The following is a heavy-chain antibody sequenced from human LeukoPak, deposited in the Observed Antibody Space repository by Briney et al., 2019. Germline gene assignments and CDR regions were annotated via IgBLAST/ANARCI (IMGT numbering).Heavy chain of an antibody. Sequence: PGRSLRLSCAASGFTFSSYAMHWVRQAPGKGLEWVAVISYDGSNKYYADSVKGRFTISRDNSKNTLYLQMNSLRAEDTAVYYCASDRKYQLLPRGYYFDYWGQGTLVTVSS. CDR1: GFTFSSYA. V-gene: IGHV3-30-3*01. CDR3: ASDRKYQLLPRGYYFDY. D-gene: IGHD2-2*01. J-gene: IGHJ4*02. CDR2: ISYDGSNK.